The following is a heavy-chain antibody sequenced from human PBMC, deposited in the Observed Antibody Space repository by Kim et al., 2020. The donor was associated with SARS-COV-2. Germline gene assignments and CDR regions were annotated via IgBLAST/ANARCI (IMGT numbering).Heavy chain of an antibody. J-gene: IGHJ6*02. Sequence: ASVKVSCKASGYTFTSYAMHWVRQAPGQRLEWMGWINAGNGNTKYSQKVQGRVTITRDTSASTAYMELSSLRSEDTAVYYCARVGYDILTGYYRPNYGMDVWGQGTTVTVSS. V-gene: IGHV1-3*01. CDR2: INAGNGNT. D-gene: IGHD3-9*01. CDR1: GYTFTSYA. CDR3: ARVGYDILTGYYRPNYGMDV.